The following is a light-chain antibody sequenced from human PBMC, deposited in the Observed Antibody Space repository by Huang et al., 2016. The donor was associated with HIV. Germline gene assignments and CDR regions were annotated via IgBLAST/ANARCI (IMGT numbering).Light chain of an antibody. V-gene: IGKV1-NL1*01. Sequence: DIQMTQSPSSLSASVGDRVTITCRASQGISNSLAWYQQKPGKAPKLLLYAASRLESGVPSRFSGSGSGTDYTLTIGSLQPEDFATYYCQQYYSTSHTFGQGTKLEIK. CDR3: QQYYSTSHT. J-gene: IGKJ2*01. CDR1: QGISNS. CDR2: AAS.